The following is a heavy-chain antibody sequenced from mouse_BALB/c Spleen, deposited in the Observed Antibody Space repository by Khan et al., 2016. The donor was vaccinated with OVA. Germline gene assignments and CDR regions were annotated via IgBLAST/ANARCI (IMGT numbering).Heavy chain of an antibody. CDR2: ISYSGST. V-gene: IGHV3-2*02. J-gene: IGHJ2*01. D-gene: IGHD1-2*01. Sequence: EVQLQESGPGLVKPSQSLSLTCTVTGYSITSDYAWNWIRQFPGNKLEWMGYISYSGSTSYNPSLKSRISITRDTSKNQFFLQLNSVTTEDTATYYCARNNYYGYDFDYWGQGTTLTVSS. CDR3: ARNNYYGYDFDY. CDR1: GYSITSDYA.